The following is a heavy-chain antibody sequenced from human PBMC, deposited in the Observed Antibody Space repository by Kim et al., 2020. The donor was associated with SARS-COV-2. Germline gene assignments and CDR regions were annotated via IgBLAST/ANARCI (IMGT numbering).Heavy chain of an antibody. D-gene: IGHD1-1*01. CDR3: VRVTTGTYYLAF. V-gene: IGHV3-72*01. CDR2: VRNERNSFTT. CDR1: GFIFRDHY. J-gene: IGHJ4*02. Sequence: GGSLRLSCAASGFIFRDHYMDWVRQAPGKGLEWVGRVRNERNSFTTEYATSVKGRFTISRDDSKNSLYLQMNSRKIEDTAVYYCVRVTTGTYYLAFWGQATLVIVSS.